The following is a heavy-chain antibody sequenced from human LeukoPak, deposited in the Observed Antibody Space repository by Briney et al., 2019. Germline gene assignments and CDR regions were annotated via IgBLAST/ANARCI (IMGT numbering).Heavy chain of an antibody. CDR1: GGTFSSYA. CDR2: IIPIFGTA. J-gene: IGHJ5*02. V-gene: IGHV1-69*13. Sequence: SVKVSCKASGGTFSSYAISWVRQAPGQGLEWMGGIIPIFGTANYAQKFQGRVTITADESTSTAYMELSSLRSEDTAVYYCAREEAIFGVVIMWSWFDLWGQGTLVTVSS. D-gene: IGHD3-3*01. CDR3: AREEAIFGVVIMWSWFDL.